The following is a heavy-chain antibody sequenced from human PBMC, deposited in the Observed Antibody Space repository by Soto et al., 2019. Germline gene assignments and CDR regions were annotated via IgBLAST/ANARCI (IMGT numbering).Heavy chain of an antibody. D-gene: IGHD3-22*01. J-gene: IGHJ3*02. Sequence: QLQLQESGPGLVKPSETLSLTCTVSGGSISRNSYYWGWIRQPPGKGLEWIGSIHYTGSTYYNPSLKSRVTISVDTSKNQFSLKLSSVTAADTAVYYCARTMIVGVITAFDIWGQGTMVTVSS. CDR1: GGSISRNSYY. V-gene: IGHV4-39*01. CDR3: ARTMIVGVITAFDI. CDR2: IHYTGST.